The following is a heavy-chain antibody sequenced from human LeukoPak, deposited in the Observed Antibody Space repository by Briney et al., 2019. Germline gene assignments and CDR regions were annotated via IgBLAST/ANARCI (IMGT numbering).Heavy chain of an antibody. Sequence: ASVKVSCKASGYKFTDDYMHWVRQAPGQGLEFMGWINPDSGFTNYAQKFKGRVTMTKDTSISTAYLEVRSLTSDDTAVYYCAPTAEAYTSWWKVWGQGTLVTVSS. CDR3: APTAEAYTSWWKV. CDR1: GYKFTDDY. CDR2: INPDSGFT. V-gene: IGHV1-2*02. D-gene: IGHD3-16*01. J-gene: IGHJ4*02.